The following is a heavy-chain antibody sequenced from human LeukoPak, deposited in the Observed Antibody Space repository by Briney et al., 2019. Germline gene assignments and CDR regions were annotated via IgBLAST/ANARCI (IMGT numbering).Heavy chain of an antibody. J-gene: IGHJ4*02. CDR1: GFTFSAHG. CDR3: AKDGTGCGGDCYSDY. Sequence: GGSLRLSCAASGFTFSAHGMSWFRQAPGKGLEWVSAITYSSGNTYYADSVKGRFTISRDNSKNTLYLQMNSLRAEDTALYYCAKDGTGCGGDCYSDYWGQGTLVTVS. D-gene: IGHD2-21*02. CDR2: ITYSSGNT. V-gene: IGHV3-23*01.